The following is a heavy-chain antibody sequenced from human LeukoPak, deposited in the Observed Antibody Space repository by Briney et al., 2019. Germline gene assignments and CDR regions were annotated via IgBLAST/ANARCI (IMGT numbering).Heavy chain of an antibody. CDR3: VKCSGGSCYKPIDI. Sequence: PGGSLRLSCSASGFTFSSYGMQWVRQAPGKGLEYVSAISSDGGSTYYADSVKGRFTISRDNTKNTLYVQMSSLRAGDTAVYYCVKCSGGSCYKPIDIWGQGTMVTVSS. D-gene: IGHD2-15*01. V-gene: IGHV3-64*05. CDR1: GFTFSSYG. J-gene: IGHJ3*02. CDR2: ISSDGGST.